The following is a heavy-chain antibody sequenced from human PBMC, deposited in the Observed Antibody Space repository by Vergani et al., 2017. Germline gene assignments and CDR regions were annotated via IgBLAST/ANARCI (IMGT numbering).Heavy chain of an antibody. J-gene: IGHJ6*03. CDR3: AKAGSVTSGSLQYNFYMDV. Sequence: QVQLAESGGGRVQPGRSLRLSCAASGFSFSSHALHRVRQALGKGPEWGAVISNDGRKKYYEDSVKGRFTISIDNSKNTLDLQMYSLRTHDPAVYYCAKAGSVTSGSLQYNFYMDVWGKGTTVTVS. D-gene: IGHD3-10*01. V-gene: IGHV3-30*18. CDR2: ISNDGRKK. CDR1: GFSFSSHA.